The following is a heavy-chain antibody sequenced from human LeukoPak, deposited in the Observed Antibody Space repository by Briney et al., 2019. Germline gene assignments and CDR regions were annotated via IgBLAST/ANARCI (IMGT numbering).Heavy chain of an antibody. J-gene: IGHJ4*02. Sequence: ASVKVSCKASGYTFTSFDINWVRQATGQGLEWMGWVNPNSGNTGYAQKFQGRVTMTRNTSTSTAYMELSSLTSEDTAVYFCARLILSEKYYGNYFGYWGQGTLVTVSS. CDR3: ARLILSEKYYGNYFGY. V-gene: IGHV1-8*01. CDR2: VNPNSGNT. D-gene: IGHD3-10*01. CDR1: GYTFTSFD.